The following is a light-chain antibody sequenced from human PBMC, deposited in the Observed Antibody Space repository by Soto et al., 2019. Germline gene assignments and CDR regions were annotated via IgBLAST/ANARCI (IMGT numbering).Light chain of an antibody. CDR1: QSVSSN. CDR2: GAS. CDR3: QQYNNWPPTWT. Sequence: EIVITQSPATLSVSPRERATLSCRASQSVSSNLAWYQQKPGQAPRLLIYGASTRATGIPARFSGSGSGTEFTLTISSLQSEDFAVYYCQQYNNWPPTWTFGQGSKVDIK. V-gene: IGKV3-15*01. J-gene: IGKJ1*01.